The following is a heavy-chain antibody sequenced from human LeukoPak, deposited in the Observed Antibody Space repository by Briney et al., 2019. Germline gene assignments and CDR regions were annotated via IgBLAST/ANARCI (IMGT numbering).Heavy chain of an antibody. CDR1: GFTFSSYW. D-gene: IGHD4-23*01. J-gene: IGHJ6*03. CDR2: IKQDGSEK. V-gene: IGHV3-7*01. Sequence: GGSLRLSCAASGFTFSSYWMSWVRQAPGKGLEWVANIKQDGSEKYYVDSVKGRFTISRDNAKNSLYLQMNSLRAEDTAVYYCAKDRNSKSYFYMDVWGKGTTVTVSS. CDR3: AKDRNSKSYFYMDV.